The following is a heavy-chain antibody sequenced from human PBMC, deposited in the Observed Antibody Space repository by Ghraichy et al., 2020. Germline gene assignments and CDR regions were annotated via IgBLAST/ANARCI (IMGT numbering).Heavy chain of an antibody. Sequence: GESLNISCAASGFTFSSYAMSWVRQAPGKGLEWVSAISGSGGSTYYADSVKGRFTISRDNSKNTLYLQMNSLRAEDTAVYYCAKYADNTFGGVIVSWGQGTLVTVSS. V-gene: IGHV3-23*01. J-gene: IGHJ5*02. CDR2: ISGSGGST. D-gene: IGHD3-16*02. CDR3: AKYADNTFGGVIVS. CDR1: GFTFSSYA.